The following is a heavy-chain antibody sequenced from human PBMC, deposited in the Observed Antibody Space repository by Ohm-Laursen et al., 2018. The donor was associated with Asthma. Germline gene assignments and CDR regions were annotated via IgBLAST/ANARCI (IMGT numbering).Heavy chain of an antibody. CDR2: INAGNGNT. Sequence: GASVKVSCKSSGYTFTSYAMHWVRQAPGQRLEWMGWINAGNGNTKYSQKFQGRVTITRDTSASTAYMELSSLRSEDTAVYYCARVNMVRGVILYYYYGMDVWGQGTTVTVSS. J-gene: IGHJ6*02. V-gene: IGHV1-3*01. D-gene: IGHD3-10*01. CDR1: GYTFTSYA. CDR3: ARVNMVRGVILYYYYGMDV.